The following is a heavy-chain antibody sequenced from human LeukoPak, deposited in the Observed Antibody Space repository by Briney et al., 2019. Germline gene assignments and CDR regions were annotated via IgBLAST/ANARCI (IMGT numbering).Heavy chain of an antibody. D-gene: IGHD2-8*02. CDR2: INPRGSNT. CDR3: AREESGGYFDY. V-gene: IGHV1-46*01. Sequence: ASVKVSCKASGFTFTNYYMHWVRQAPGQGLEWMGLINPRGSNTNYAQKFRGRVTMTRDTYATTVYMELSSLRSEDTAVYYCAREESGGYFDYGGQGTLVTVSS. J-gene: IGHJ4*02. CDR1: GFTFTNYY.